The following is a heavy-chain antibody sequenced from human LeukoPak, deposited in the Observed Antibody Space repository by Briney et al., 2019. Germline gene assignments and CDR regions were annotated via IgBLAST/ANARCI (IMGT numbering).Heavy chain of an antibody. J-gene: IGHJ4*02. CDR2: IIPILGIA. CDR3: ARSGYSYGYGSTFDY. V-gene: IGHV1-69*04. D-gene: IGHD5-18*01. CDR1: GGTFSSYA. Sequence: SVKVSCKASGGTFSSYAISWVRQAPGQGLEWMGRIIPILGIANYAQKFQGRVTITADKSTSTAYMELSSLRSEDTAVYYCARSGYSYGYGSTFDYWGQGTLVTVSS.